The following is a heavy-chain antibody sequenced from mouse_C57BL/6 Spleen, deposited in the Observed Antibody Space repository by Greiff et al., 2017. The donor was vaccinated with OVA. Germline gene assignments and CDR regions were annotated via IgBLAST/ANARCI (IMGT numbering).Heavy chain of an antibody. Sequence: EVMLVESGGGLVKPGGSLKLSCAASGFTFSDYGMHWVRQAPEKGLEWVAYISSGSSTIYYADTVKGRFTISRDNAKNTLFLQMTSLRSEDTAMYYCARPPYYSNSYFDYWGQGTTLTVSS. CDR1: GFTFSDYG. CDR2: ISSGSSTI. D-gene: IGHD2-5*01. J-gene: IGHJ2*01. V-gene: IGHV5-17*01. CDR3: ARPPYYSNSYFDY.